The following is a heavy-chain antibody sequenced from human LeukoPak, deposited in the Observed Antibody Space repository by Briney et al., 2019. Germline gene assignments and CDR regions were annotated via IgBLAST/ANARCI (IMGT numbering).Heavy chain of an antibody. CDR3: ARATTPVVTRFGYYFDY. CDR1: GFTFSGFA. J-gene: IGHJ4*02. Sequence: GGSLRLSCAASGFTFSGFAMHWVRQAPGKGLESISAISIHGDNTYYANSVKGRFTISRDNSKNTLYLQMDSLRAEGMALYYCARATTPVVTRFGYYFDYWGQGNLVTVSS. D-gene: IGHD4-23*01. V-gene: IGHV3-64*01. CDR2: ISIHGDNT.